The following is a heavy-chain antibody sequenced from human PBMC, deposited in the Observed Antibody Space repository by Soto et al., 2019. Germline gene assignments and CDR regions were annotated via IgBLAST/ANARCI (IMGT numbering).Heavy chain of an antibody. D-gene: IGHD4-17*01. CDR1: GGSISSYY. J-gene: IGHJ4*02. V-gene: IGHV4-59*08. Sequence: SETLSLTCTVSGGSISSYYWSWIRQPPGKGLEWIGYIYYSGSTNYNPSLKSRVTIPVDTSKNQFSLKLSSVTAADTAVYYCAGYYGDYFDYWGQGTLVTVSS. CDR3: AGYYGDYFDY. CDR2: IYYSGST.